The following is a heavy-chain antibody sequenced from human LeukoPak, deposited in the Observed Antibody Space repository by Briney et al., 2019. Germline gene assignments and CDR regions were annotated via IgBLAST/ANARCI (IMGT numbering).Heavy chain of an antibody. CDR2: IYYSGST. D-gene: IGHD1/OR15-1a*01. Sequence: SETLSLTCTVSGGSVSSYYWSWIRQPPGKGLEWIGYIYYSGSTNYNPSLKSRVTISVDTSKNQFSLKLSSVTAADTAVYYCARDPRSNWNKKPIDLWGRGTLVTVSS. CDR3: ARDPRSNWNKKPIDL. V-gene: IGHV4-59*02. CDR1: GGSVSSYY. J-gene: IGHJ2*01.